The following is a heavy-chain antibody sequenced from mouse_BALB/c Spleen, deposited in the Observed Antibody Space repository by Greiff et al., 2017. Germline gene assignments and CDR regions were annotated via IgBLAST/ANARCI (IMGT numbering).Heavy chain of an antibody. V-gene: IGHV1-15*01. CDR3: TRAGGYFDY. CDR1: GYTFTDYE. CDR2: IDPETGGT. Sequence: VQVVESGAELVRPGASVTLSCKASGYTFTDYEMHWVKQTPVHGLEWIGAIDPETGGTAYNQKFKGKATLTADKSSSTAYMELRSLTSEDSAVYYCTRAGGYFDYWGQGTTLTVSS. J-gene: IGHJ2*01. D-gene: IGHD1-1*02.